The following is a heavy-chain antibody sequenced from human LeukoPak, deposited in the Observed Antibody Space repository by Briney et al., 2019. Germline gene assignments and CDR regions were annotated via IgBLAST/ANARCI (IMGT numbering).Heavy chain of an antibody. CDR2: IYYSGST. Sequence: SETLSLTCTVSGGSISSSSYYWGWIRQPPGKGLEWIGSIYYSGSTYYNPSLKSRVTISVDTSKNQFSLKLSSVTAADTAVYYCARNRYYYGSGTYGVPNWFDPWGQGTLVTVSS. V-gene: IGHV4-39*01. D-gene: IGHD3-10*01. J-gene: IGHJ5*02. CDR1: GGSISSSSYY. CDR3: ARNRYYYGSGTYGVPNWFDP.